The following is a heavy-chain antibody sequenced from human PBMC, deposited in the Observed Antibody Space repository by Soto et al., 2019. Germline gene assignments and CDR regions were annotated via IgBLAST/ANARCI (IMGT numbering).Heavy chain of an antibody. J-gene: IGHJ4*02. D-gene: IGHD2-8*02. V-gene: IGHV3-30*03. CDR3: TGEVASGY. CDR2: ISRDGGTK. Sequence: QVQLVESGGGVVQPGRSLRLSCAVSGFTVSTYGMHWVRQAPGKGLEWVAVISRDGGTKFYADSVKGRFTISRDNSTNTLFLEMNSLRGDDMAVYYCTGEVASGYGGQGTLVTVSS. CDR1: GFTVSTYG.